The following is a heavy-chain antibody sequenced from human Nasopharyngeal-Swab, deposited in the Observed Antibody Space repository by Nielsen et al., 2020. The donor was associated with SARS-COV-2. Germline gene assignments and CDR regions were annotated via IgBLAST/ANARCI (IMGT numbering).Heavy chain of an antibody. CDR1: GFSFGIYA. Sequence: GGPLRLSCAASGFSFGIYAMTWVRQAPGKGLEWVSTISGSGNTTYYADSVKGRFTIARDNSKNTLYLQMNSLRPEDSAIYYCAKLRPPPDYWGQGALVTVSS. CDR2: ISGSGNTT. V-gene: IGHV3-23*01. J-gene: IGHJ4*02. CDR3: AKLRPPPDY.